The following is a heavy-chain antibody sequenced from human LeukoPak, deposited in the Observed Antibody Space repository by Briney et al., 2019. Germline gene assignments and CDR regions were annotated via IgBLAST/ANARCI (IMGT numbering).Heavy chain of an antibody. CDR3: ARVPSRSSWYLHHRDLMSWFDP. J-gene: IGHJ5*02. V-gene: IGHV1-69*13. CDR1: GGTFSSYA. D-gene: IGHD6-13*01. CDR2: IIPIFGTA. Sequence: SVKVSCKASGGTFSSYATSWVRQAPGQGLGWMGGIIPIFGTANYAQKFQGRVTITADESTSTAYMELSSLRSEDTAVYYCARVPSRSSWYLHHRDLMSWFDPWGQGTLVTVSS.